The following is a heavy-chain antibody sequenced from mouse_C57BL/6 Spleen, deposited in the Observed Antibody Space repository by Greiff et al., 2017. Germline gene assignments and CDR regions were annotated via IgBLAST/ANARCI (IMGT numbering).Heavy chain of an antibody. CDR1: GYTFTSYW. D-gene: IGHD2-4*01. Sequence: QVQLQQPGAELVRPGSSVKLSCKASGYTFTSYWMHWVKQRPIQGLEWIGNIDTSDSETHYNQKFKDKATLTVDKSSSTAYMQLSSLTSEDSAVYYCARGGLRRLNAMDYGGQGTSVTVSS. J-gene: IGHJ4*01. V-gene: IGHV1-52*01. CDR2: IDTSDSET. CDR3: ARGGLRRLNAMDY.